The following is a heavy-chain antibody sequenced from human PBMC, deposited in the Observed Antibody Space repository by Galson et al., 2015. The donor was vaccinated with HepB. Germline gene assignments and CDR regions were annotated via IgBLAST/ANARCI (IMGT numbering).Heavy chain of an antibody. J-gene: IGHJ4*02. V-gene: IGHV4-30-4*01. Sequence: YWSWIRQAPEKGLEWIGSVYYTGSPFYNPSLKSRSTISMDKSKNQFSLKLASVTAADSAVYYCARDPVSRTFPFDFWGQGTLVTVSS. CDR2: VYYTGSP. D-gene: IGHD2/OR15-2a*01. CDR3: ARDPVSRTFPFDF. CDR1: Y.